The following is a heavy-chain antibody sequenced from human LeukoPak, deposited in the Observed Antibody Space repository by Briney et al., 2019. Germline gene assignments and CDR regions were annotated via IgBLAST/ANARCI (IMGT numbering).Heavy chain of an antibody. Sequence: GGSLRLSCAASGFTFSSYAMSWVRQAPGKGLEWVSAISGSGGSTYYADSVKGRFTISRDNSKNTLYLQMNSLRAEDTAVYYCARGFNDFWSGSQLEYWGQGTLVTASS. CDR2: ISGSGGST. J-gene: IGHJ4*02. CDR1: GFTFSSYA. D-gene: IGHD3-3*01. V-gene: IGHV3-23*01. CDR3: ARGFNDFWSGSQLEY.